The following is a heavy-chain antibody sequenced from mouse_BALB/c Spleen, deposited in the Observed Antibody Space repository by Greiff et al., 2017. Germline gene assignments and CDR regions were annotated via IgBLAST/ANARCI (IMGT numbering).Heavy chain of an antibody. Sequence: EVQLQESGPSLVKPSQTLSLTCSVTGDSITSGYWNWIRKFPGNKLEYMGYISYSGSTYYNPSLKSRISITRDTSKNQYYLQLNSVTTEDTATYYCARLRIYYYGSSWYFDYWGQGTTLTVSS. V-gene: IGHV3-8*02. D-gene: IGHD1-1*01. J-gene: IGHJ2*01. CDR3: ARLRIYYYGSSWYFDY. CDR2: ISYSGST. CDR1: GDSITSGY.